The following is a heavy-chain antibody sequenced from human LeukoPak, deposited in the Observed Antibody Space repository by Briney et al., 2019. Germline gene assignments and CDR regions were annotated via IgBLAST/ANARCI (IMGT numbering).Heavy chain of an antibody. Sequence: GGSLRLSCAASEFTFVRYAMNWVRQAPGKGLEWVSYISSSSAKIDYAESVKGRFTISRDNSKNSLYLQMDSLRAEDTAVYYCARDPSYASSWYHYMDVWGKGTTVTLSS. D-gene: IGHD6-13*01. CDR2: ISSSSAKI. CDR1: EFTFVRYA. CDR3: ARDPSYASSWYHYMDV. V-gene: IGHV3-48*04. J-gene: IGHJ6*03.